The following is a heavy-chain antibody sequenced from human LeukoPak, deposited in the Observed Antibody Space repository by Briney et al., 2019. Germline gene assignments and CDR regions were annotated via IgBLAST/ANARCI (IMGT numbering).Heavy chain of an antibody. CDR2: FSYSGNT. D-gene: IGHD5-18*01. CDR1: GGSISSNTYY. J-gene: IGHJ3*02. Sequence: PSETLSLTCTVSGGSISSNTYYWGWIRQPPGKGLEWIGSFSYSGNTYYNPSLKSRVIISVDSSKNQFSLKLSSVTAADTAVYYCASHYRETWIQLWFIWGQGTMVTVSS. CDR3: ASHYRETWIQLWFI. V-gene: IGHV4-39*01.